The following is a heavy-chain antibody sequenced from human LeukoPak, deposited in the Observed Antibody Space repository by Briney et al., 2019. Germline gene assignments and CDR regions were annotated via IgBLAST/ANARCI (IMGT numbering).Heavy chain of an antibody. J-gene: IGHJ5*02. V-gene: IGHV1-8*01. Sequence: GASVKVSCKASGYTFTSYDTNWVRQATGQGLEWMGWMNPDSGDIGYGQKFQGRVTMTRNTSITTAYMELSSLRSEDTAVYYCARVPRRGDRFDPWGQGTLVTVSS. CDR2: MNPDSGDI. CDR3: ARVPRRGDRFDP. D-gene: IGHD2-2*01. CDR1: GYTFTSYD.